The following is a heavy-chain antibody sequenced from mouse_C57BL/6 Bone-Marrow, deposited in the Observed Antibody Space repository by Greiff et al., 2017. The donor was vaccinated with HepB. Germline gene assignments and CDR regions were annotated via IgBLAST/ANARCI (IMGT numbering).Heavy chain of an antibody. Sequence: VHLVESGAELVKPGASVKVSCKASGYTFTSYWMHWVKQRPGQGLEWIGRIHPSDSDTNYNQKFKGKATLTVDKSSSTAYMQLSSLTSEDSAVYYCAIGGGRDWYFDVWGTGTTVTVSS. D-gene: IGHD3-3*01. V-gene: IGHV1-74*04. CDR2: IHPSDSDT. CDR1: GYTFTSYW. J-gene: IGHJ1*03. CDR3: AIGGGRDWYFDV.